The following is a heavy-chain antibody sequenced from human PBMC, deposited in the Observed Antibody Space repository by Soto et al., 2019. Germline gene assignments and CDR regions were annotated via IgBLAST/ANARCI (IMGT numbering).Heavy chain of an antibody. D-gene: IGHD5-12*01. J-gene: IGHJ5*02. V-gene: IGHV1-3*01. Sequence: ASVKVSCKASGYTFTGYAMHWVRQAPGQRLEWMGWINAGNGNTKYSQKFQGRVTLTRDTSANTAYMDLSSLRSEDTAIYYCARAISGYVSWGQGTLVTVSS. CDR3: ARAISGYVS. CDR2: INAGNGNT. CDR1: GYTFTGYA.